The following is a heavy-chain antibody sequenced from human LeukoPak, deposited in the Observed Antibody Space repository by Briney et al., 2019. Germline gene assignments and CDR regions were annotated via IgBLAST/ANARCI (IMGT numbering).Heavy chain of an antibody. Sequence: GGSLRLSCAASGFTFSSYDMHWVRQPIGESLEWVSAIGVAGDTYYPGSVKGRFTISRENAKNSLYLQMDSLRAGDTAVYYCVRGVAGSDYWGQGTLVTVSS. CDR2: IGVAGDT. J-gene: IGHJ4*02. V-gene: IGHV3-13*01. D-gene: IGHD6-19*01. CDR1: GFTFSSYD. CDR3: VRGVAGSDY.